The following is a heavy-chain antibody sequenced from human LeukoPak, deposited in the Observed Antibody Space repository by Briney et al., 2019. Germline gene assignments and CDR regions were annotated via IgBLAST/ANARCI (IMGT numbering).Heavy chain of an antibody. J-gene: IGHJ4*02. Sequence: GGSLRLSCAASGFTVSSSYMNWVRQAPGKGLEWVSVIYGGENTYYADSVKDRFTISRDNSKNTLYLQMNSLRADDTAVYFCARDIVMWGQGALVTVSS. CDR3: ARDIVM. D-gene: IGHD2/OR15-2a*01. CDR1: GFTVSSSY. CDR2: IYGGENT. V-gene: IGHV3-66*01.